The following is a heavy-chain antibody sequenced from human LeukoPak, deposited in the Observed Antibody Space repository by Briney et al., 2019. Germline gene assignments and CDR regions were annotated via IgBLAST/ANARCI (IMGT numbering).Heavy chain of an antibody. D-gene: IGHD2-15*01. CDR1: GFTFSSYG. J-gene: IGHJ4*02. Sequence: GRSLRLSCAASGFTFSSYGMRWVRQAPGKGLEWVAVISYDGSNKYYADSVKGRFTISRDNSKNTLYLQMNSLRAEDTAVYYCAKVFRGVVAATPPPVDYWGQGTLVTVSS. CDR2: ISYDGSNK. V-gene: IGHV3-30*18. CDR3: AKVFRGVVAATPPPVDY.